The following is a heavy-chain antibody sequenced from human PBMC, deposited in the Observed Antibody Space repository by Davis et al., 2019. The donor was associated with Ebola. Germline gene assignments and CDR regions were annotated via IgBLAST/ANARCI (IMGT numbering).Heavy chain of an antibody. D-gene: IGHD3-10*01. CDR3: AKAYTVVVARTTMGISLDP. CDR1: GGTFSSYA. CDR2: IIPVFGIP. V-gene: IGHV1-69*13. J-gene: IGHJ5*02. Sequence: SVKVSCKASGGTFSSYAISWVRQAPGQGLDWMGGIIPVFGIPKYAQKFQGRVTITADESTRTAYMELTSLRSEDTAIYYCAKAYTVVVARTTMGISLDPWGQGTLVTVSS.